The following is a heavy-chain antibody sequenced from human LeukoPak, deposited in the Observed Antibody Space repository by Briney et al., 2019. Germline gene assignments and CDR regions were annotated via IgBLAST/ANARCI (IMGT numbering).Heavy chain of an antibody. V-gene: IGHV4-61*02. D-gene: IGHD3-10*01. Sequence: SETLSLTCTVSDGSISSGSYHWSWTRQPAGKGLEWIGRIYTSGSTNYNPSLKSRVTISIDTSKNQFSLKLTSVTAADTAVSYCARSSSKTGFEGYYFDYWGQGTLVTVSS. CDR1: DGSISSGSYH. CDR2: IYTSGST. J-gene: IGHJ4*02. CDR3: ARSSSKTGFEGYYFDY.